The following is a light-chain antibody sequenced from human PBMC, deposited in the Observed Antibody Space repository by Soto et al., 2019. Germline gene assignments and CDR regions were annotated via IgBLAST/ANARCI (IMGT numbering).Light chain of an antibody. CDR3: QQRSNWPWT. Sequence: EIVLTQSPATLSLSPGERATLSCRASQSVSSHLAWYQQKPGQAPRLLIYDASNKATGIPARFSGSGSGTGFTLTISSLEPEDFVVYYCQQRSNWPWTFGQGTKVEIK. V-gene: IGKV3-11*01. CDR2: DAS. J-gene: IGKJ1*01. CDR1: QSVSSH.